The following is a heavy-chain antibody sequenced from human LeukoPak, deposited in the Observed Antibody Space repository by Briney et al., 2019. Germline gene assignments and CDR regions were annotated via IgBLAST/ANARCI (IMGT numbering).Heavy chain of an antibody. CDR3: AGSSWFPHWFDP. D-gene: IGHD6-13*01. CDR1: GGSISSYY. J-gene: IGHJ5*02. Sequence: SETLSLTCTVSGGSISSYYWSWIRQPPGKGLEWIGYIYYSGSTNYNPSLKSRVTISVDTSKNQFSLKLSSVTAADTAVYYCAGSSWFPHWFDPWGQGTLVTVSS. CDR2: IYYSGST. V-gene: IGHV4-59*01.